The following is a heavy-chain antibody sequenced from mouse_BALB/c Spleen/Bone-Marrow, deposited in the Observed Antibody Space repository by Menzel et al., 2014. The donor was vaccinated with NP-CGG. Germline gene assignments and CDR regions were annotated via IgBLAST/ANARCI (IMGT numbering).Heavy chain of an antibody. Sequence: VQLKQSRPELVKPGASVKISCKASGYAFSSSWMNWVKQRPGQGLEWIGRIYPGDGDTNYNGKFKGKATLTADKSSSTAYMQLSSLTSVDSAVYFYARGRYLDAWFAYCGQGTLVTVSA. CDR2: IYPGDGDT. D-gene: IGHD2-14*01. V-gene: IGHV1-82*01. J-gene: IGHJ3*01. CDR3: ARGRYLDAWFAY. CDR1: GYAFSSSW.